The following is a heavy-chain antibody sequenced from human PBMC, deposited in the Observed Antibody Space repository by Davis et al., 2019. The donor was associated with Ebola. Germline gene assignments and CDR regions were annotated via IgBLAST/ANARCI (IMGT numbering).Heavy chain of an antibody. Sequence: GESLKISCAASGFTFSSYSMNWVRQAPGKGLEWVSSISSSSSYIYYADPVKGRFTISRDNAKNSLYLQMNSLRAEDTAVYYCARDRRYYDSSGYYYVFYYYGMDVWGQGTTVTVSS. CDR3: ARDRRYYDSSGYYYVFYYYGMDV. CDR2: ISSSSSYI. V-gene: IGHV3-21*01. J-gene: IGHJ6*02. D-gene: IGHD3-22*01. CDR1: GFTFSSYS.